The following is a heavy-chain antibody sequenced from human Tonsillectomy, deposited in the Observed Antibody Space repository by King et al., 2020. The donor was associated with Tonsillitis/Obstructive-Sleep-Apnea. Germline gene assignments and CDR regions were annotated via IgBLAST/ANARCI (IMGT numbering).Heavy chain of an antibody. Sequence: GQLVQSGAEVKKPGASVKVSCKPSGYTFNGYYIHWVRQAPGQGLEWMGWVNPNSGGTSYAQKFQDRVTMTSDTSITTAYMELSRLRSDDTAVYYCAMLGYYYDCSSSRWGQGAVVTVSS. J-gene: IGHJ4*02. CDR1: GYTFNGYY. D-gene: IGHD3-22*01. V-gene: IGHV1-2*02. CDR3: AMLGYYYDCSSSR. CDR2: VNPNSGGT.